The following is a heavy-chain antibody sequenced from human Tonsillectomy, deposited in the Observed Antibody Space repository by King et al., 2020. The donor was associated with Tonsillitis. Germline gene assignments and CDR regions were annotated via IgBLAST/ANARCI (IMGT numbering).Heavy chain of an antibody. CDR2: IQYDGTNK. D-gene: IGHD2-21*02. J-gene: IGHJ3*02. Sequence: HVQLVESGGGVVQPGGSLRLSCAASGFIFSSYGMHWVRQAPGKGLEWVAFIQYDGTNKYYGDSVKGRFIISRDNSKNTLYLHLNSLRVEDTAVYYCAKGMAVTARAFDIWGQGTKVTVSS. V-gene: IGHV3-30*02. CDR3: AKGMAVTARAFDI. CDR1: GFIFSSYG.